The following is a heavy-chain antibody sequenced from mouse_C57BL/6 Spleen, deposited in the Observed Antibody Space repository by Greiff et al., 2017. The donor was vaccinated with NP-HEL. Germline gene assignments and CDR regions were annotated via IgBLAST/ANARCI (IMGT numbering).Heavy chain of an antibody. CDR3: ARRAADV. CDR2: INPNNGGT. V-gene: IGHV1-26*01. CDR1: GYTFTDYY. Sequence: VQLQQSGPELVKPGASVKISCKASGYTFTDYYMNWVKQSHGKSLEWIGDINPNNGGTSYNQKFKGKATLTVDKSSSTAYMELRSLTSEDSAVYYCARRAADVWGTGTTVTVSS. J-gene: IGHJ1*03. D-gene: IGHD3-1*01.